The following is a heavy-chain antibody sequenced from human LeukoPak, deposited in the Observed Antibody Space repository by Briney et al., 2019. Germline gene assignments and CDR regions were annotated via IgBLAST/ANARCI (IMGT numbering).Heavy chain of an antibody. Sequence: PGGSLRLSCAASGFTFSSYAMSWVRQAPGKGLEWVSSISGSGGSTYYADSVKGRFTISRDNSKNTLYLQMNSLRAEDTAVYYCAKKTSYCGDDCFPYYFDYWGQGTLVTVSS. CDR1: GFTFSSYA. CDR2: ISGSGGST. V-gene: IGHV3-23*01. CDR3: AKKTSYCGDDCFPYYFDY. D-gene: IGHD2-21*02. J-gene: IGHJ4*02.